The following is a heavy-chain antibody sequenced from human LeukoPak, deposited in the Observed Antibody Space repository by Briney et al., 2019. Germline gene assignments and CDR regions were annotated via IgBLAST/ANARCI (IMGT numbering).Heavy chain of an antibody. CDR1: GLTVISNY. CDR3: ARDAAAQQLVHYFDY. Sequence: PGGSLRLSCAASGLTVISNYMSWVRQAPGKGLEWVSLIYSGGSTYYADSVEGRFTISRDNSKNTLYLQMNSLRAEDTAVYYCARDAAAQQLVHYFDYWGQGTLVTVSS. CDR2: IYSGGST. V-gene: IGHV3-53*01. J-gene: IGHJ4*02. D-gene: IGHD6-13*01.